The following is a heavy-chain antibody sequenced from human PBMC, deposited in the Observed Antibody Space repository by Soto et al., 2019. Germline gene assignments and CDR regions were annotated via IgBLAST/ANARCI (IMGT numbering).Heavy chain of an antibody. CDR3: ASAAITIFGVGIYGMDV. D-gene: IGHD3-3*01. CDR1: GYTFTGYY. CDR2: INPNSGGT. Sequence: ASVKVSCKASGYTFTGYYMHWVRQAPGQGLEWMGWINPNSGGTNYAQKFQGWVTMTRDTSISTAYMVLSRLRSDDTAVYYCASAAITIFGVGIYGMDVWGQGTTVTVSS. V-gene: IGHV1-2*04. J-gene: IGHJ6*02.